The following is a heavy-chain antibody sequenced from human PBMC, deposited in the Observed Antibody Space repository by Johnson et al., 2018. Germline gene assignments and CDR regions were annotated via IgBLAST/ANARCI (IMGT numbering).Heavy chain of an antibody. V-gene: IGHV3-23*04. CDR3: AKTMILVVITPDAFDI. Sequence: EVQLVESGGGLVQPGGSLRLSCAASGFTFSSYAMSWVRQAPGKGLEWVSAISGSGGSTYYADSVKGRFTISRDNSKNTLYLQMNSLRAEDTAVHYCAKTMILVVITPDAFDIWGQGTMVTVSS. D-gene: IGHD3-22*01. CDR2: ISGSGGST. CDR1: GFTFSSYA. J-gene: IGHJ3*02.